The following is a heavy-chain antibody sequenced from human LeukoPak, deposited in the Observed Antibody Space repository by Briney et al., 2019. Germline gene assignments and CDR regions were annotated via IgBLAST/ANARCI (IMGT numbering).Heavy chain of an antibody. CDR1: GGSISSYY. V-gene: IGHV4-59*01. J-gene: IGHJ3*02. CDR3: ARVTHNKGDAFDI. CDR2: IYYSGST. Sequence: SETLSLTCTVSGGSISSYYWSWIRQPPGKGLEWIGYIYYSGSTNYNPSLKSRVTISVDTSKNQFSLKLSSVTAADTAVYYCARVTHNKGDAFDIWGQGTMVTVSS. D-gene: IGHD1-1*01.